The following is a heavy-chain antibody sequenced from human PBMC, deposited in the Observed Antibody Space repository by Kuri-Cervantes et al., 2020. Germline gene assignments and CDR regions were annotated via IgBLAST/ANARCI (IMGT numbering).Heavy chain of an antibody. Sequence: GGSLRLSCVASKFSLSDYLMTWIRQAPGKGLEWVAVISYDGGNKYYADFVKGRFTISRDNSKNTLYLQMNSLRAEDTAVYYCAKSGGATDYWGQGTLVTVSS. CDR2: ISYDGGNK. CDR1: KFSLSDYL. CDR3: AKSGGATDY. D-gene: IGHD1-26*01. V-gene: IGHV3-30*18. J-gene: IGHJ4*02.